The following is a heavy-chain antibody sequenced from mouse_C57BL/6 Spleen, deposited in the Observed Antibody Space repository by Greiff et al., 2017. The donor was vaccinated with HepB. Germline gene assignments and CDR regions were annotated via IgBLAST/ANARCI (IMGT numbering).Heavy chain of an antibody. CDR2: ISYSGST. CDR3: ARWRGNYVYAMDY. CDR1: GYSITSGYD. J-gene: IGHJ4*01. Sequence: EVQLQQSGPGMVKPSQSLSLTCTVTGYSITSGYDWHWIRHFPGNKLEWMGYISYSGSTNYNPSLKSRISITHDTSKNHFFLKLNSVTTEDTATYYCARWRGNYVYAMDYWGQGTSVTVSS. V-gene: IGHV3-1*01. D-gene: IGHD2-1*01.